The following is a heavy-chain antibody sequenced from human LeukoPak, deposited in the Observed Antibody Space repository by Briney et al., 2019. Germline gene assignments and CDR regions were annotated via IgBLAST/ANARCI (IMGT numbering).Heavy chain of an antibody. CDR1: GYLFTSYS. J-gene: IGHJ4*02. Sequence: GESLKIPCKGPGYLFTSYSIAWVRQMSRKGLEWMGVIYPYDSENRYSPSFQGQVTISADKSISTAYLQWSSLKASDTAMYYCARPNWVRRYFDYWGQGTLVTVSS. V-gene: IGHV5-51*01. CDR2: IYPYDSEN. CDR3: ARPNWVRRYFDY. D-gene: IGHD7-27*01.